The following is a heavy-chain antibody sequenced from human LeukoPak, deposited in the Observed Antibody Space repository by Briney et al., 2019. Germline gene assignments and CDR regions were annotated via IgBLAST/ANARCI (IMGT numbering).Heavy chain of an antibody. CDR2: IWYDGSDK. CDR3: ASAPYGSGTFLDY. D-gene: IGHD3-10*01. V-gene: IGHV3-33*01. J-gene: IGHJ4*02. CDR1: GFTFSSYD. Sequence: GGSLRLSCAASGFTFSSYDMHWVRQAPGKGLEWVALIWYDGSDKYYGDSVKGRFTISRDNSKNTLYLQMNSLRAEDTAVYYCASAPYGSGTFLDYWGQGTLVTVSS.